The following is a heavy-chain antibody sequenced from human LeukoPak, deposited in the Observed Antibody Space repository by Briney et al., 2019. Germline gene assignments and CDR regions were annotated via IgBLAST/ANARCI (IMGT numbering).Heavy chain of an antibody. CDR1: GFTFSNAW. J-gene: IGHJ4*02. V-gene: IGHV3-15*01. D-gene: IGHD6-19*01. CDR3: TTAGGAVAAPGWIDY. Sequence: GGSLRLSCAASGFTFSNAWMSWVRQAPGKGLEWGGRIKSKTDGGTTDYAAPVKGRFTISRDDSKNTLYLQMNSLKTEDTAVYYCTTAGGAVAAPGWIDYWGQGTLVTVSS. CDR2: IKSKTDGGTT.